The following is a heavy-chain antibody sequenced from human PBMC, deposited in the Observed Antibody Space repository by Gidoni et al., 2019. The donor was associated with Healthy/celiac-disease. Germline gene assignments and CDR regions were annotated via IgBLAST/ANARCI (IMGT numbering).Heavy chain of an antibody. V-gene: IGHV3-23*01. CDR2: ISGSGGST. J-gene: IGHJ4*02. D-gene: IGHD3-3*01. CDR1: GFPFSSYA. Sequence: EVQLLESGGGLVQPGGSLRLSCAASGFPFSSYAMSWVRQAPGKGLEWVSAISGSGGSTYYADSVKGRFTISRDNSKNTLYLQMNSLRAEDTAVYYCAKNQGVVIFGLYFDYWGQGTLVTVSS. CDR3: AKNQGVVIFGLYFDY.